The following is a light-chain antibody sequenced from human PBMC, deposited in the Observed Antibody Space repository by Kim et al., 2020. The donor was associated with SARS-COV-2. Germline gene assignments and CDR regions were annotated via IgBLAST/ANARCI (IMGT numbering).Light chain of an antibody. V-gene: IGLV3-1*01. CDR1: TLGAKY. J-gene: IGLJ2*01. Sequence: VSPGQTASTTYSGDTLGAKYPSWYQQKPGQSPVLVIYQHNKRPSGIPERFSGSNSGNTATLTISGTQALDEADYYCQAWDRSTVVFGGGTQLIVL. CDR2: QHN. CDR3: QAWDRSTVV.